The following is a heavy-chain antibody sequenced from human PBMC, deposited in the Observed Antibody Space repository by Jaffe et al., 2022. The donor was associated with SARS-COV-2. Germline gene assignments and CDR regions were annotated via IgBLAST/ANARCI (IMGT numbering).Heavy chain of an antibody. V-gene: IGHV4-34*01. J-gene: IGHJ4*02. CDR2: INHSGST. CDR3: ARERGIVGKVATNKDY. CDR1: GGSFSGYY. Sequence: QVQLQQWGAGLLKPSETLSLTCAVYGGSFSGYYWSWIRQPPGKGLEWIGEINHSGSTNYNPSLKSRVTISVDTSKNQFSLKLSSVTAADTAVYYCARERGIVGKVATNKDYWGQGTLVTVSS. D-gene: IGHD5-12*01.